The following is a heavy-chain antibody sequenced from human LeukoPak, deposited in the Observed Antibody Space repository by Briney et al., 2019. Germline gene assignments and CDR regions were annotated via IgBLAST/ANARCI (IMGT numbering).Heavy chain of an antibody. CDR1: AFTFSTYW. CDR2: XKKDGSET. Sequence: GGSLRLSCAASAFTFSTYWMTWFRQAPWEGLEXXXXXKKDGSETHYVXSVXXXXTISRDNAKNSLYLQMNSLRAEDTAVYYCVRVGIYSTSRYWFDYWGQGTLVTVSS. V-gene: IGHV3-7*03. D-gene: IGHD2-2*01. CDR3: VRVGIYSTSRYWFDY. J-gene: IGHJ4*02.